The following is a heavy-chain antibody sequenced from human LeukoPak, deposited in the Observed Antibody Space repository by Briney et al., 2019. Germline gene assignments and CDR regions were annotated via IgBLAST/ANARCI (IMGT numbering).Heavy chain of an antibody. Sequence: GGSLRLSCAASGFTFSSYSMNWVRQAPGKGLGWVSYISSSSSTIYYADSVKGRFTISRDNAKNSLYLQMNSLRAEDTAVYYCARLRSATIVDYWGQGTLVTASS. CDR1: GFTFSSYS. J-gene: IGHJ4*02. D-gene: IGHD5-12*01. CDR2: ISSSSSTI. V-gene: IGHV3-48*01. CDR3: ARLRSATIVDY.